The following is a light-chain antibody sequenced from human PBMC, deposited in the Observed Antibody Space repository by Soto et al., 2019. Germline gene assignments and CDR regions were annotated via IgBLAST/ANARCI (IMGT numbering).Light chain of an antibody. CDR3: QQSYSTPRWT. CDR1: QSIGKY. J-gene: IGKJ1*01. Sequence: DIQMTQSPTSLSASVGDRVTITCRATQSIGKYLNWYQQKPGKAPNLLIYAASTLQSGVPSRFSGSGSGTEFTLSIDSLQPEDFATYYCQQSYSTPRWTFGQGTKVEIK. CDR2: AAS. V-gene: IGKV1-39*01.